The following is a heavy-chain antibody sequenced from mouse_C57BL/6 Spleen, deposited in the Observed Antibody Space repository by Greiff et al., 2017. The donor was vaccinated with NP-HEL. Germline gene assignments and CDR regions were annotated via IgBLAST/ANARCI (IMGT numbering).Heavy chain of an antibody. V-gene: IGHV1-7*01. Sequence: VQLQQSGADLAKPGASVKLSCKASGYTFTSYWMHWVKQRPGPGLEWIGYINPSSGYTKYNQKFKDKATLTADKSSSTAYMQLSSLTYEDSAVYDGGRDHLDFDYWGKGTTLTVSS. CDR1: GYTFTSYW. CDR2: INPSSGYT. J-gene: IGHJ2*01. CDR3: GRDHLDFDY.